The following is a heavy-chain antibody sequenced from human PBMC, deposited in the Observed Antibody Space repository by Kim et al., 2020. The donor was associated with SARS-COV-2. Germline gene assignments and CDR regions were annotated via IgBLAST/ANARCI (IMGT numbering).Heavy chain of an antibody. CDR1: GGSFSGYY. CDR3: ARGVEGVVPSAILGLGNYYYYYGLDV. D-gene: IGHD2-2*02. CDR2: INHSGTT. V-gene: IGHV4-34*01. J-gene: IGHJ6*02. Sequence: SETLSLTCAVYGGSFSGYYWSWIRQPPGKGLEWIGEINHSGTTNYNPSLKSRVTISVDTSKNQFSLHLRSVTAADTAVYFCARGVEGVVPSAILGLGNYYYYYGLDVWGQGTPVTVSS.